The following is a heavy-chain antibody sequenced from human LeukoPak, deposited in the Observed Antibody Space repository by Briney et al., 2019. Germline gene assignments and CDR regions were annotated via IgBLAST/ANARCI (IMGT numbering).Heavy chain of an antibody. Sequence: PGGSLRLSCAASGFTFSSYAMSWVRQAPGKGLEWVSAISGSGGSTYYADSVKGRFTISRDNSKNTLYLQMKSLRAEDTAVYYCAKDIRSYDILTGYPHDAFDIWGQGTMVTVSS. V-gene: IGHV3-23*01. D-gene: IGHD3-9*01. CDR3: AKDIRSYDILTGYPHDAFDI. CDR1: GFTFSSYA. J-gene: IGHJ3*02. CDR2: ISGSGGST.